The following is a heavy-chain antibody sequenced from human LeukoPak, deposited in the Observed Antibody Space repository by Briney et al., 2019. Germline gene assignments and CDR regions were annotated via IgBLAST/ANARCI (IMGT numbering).Heavy chain of an antibody. CDR1: GYTFTSYY. Sequence: ASVKVSCKASGYTFTSYYMHWVRQAPGQGLEWMGRINPNSGGTNYAQKFQGRVTMTRDTSISTAYMELSRLRSDDTAVYYCAREPGYYYDSSGYYGFIDYWGQGTLVTVSS. D-gene: IGHD3-22*01. V-gene: IGHV1-2*06. CDR3: AREPGYYYDSSGYYGFIDY. CDR2: INPNSGGT. J-gene: IGHJ4*02.